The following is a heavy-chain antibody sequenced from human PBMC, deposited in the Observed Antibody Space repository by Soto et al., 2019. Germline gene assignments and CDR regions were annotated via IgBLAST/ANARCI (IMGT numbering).Heavy chain of an antibody. J-gene: IGHJ5*02. Sequence: GGSLRLSCRASGFTLQNYAIAWGRQAPGKGLEWVSTLIGGHYGTAYSYSVKGRFTVSRDNSKNCLYLQMNSLGVEDTAMYFCAKGKSTGDIDWFDPWGQGSLVTVS. CDR1: GFTLQNYA. V-gene: IGHV3-23*01. D-gene: IGHD3-10*01. CDR2: LIGGHYGT. CDR3: AKGKSTGDIDWFDP.